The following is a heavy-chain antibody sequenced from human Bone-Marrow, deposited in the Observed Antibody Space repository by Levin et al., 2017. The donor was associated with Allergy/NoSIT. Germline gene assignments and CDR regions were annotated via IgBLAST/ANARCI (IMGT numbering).Heavy chain of an antibody. V-gene: IGHV4-39*07. CDR2: VYYSGST. D-gene: IGHD3-3*01. Sequence: NSSETLSLTCTVSGGSVTDSNYYWGWIRQSPGKGLEWIGSVYYSGSTYYNPALKSRVSLSVDTSKNHFYLKLSSVTAADTAVYYCARDGRDVWSGYTPWGQGILVAVSP. J-gene: IGHJ5*02. CDR3: ARDGRDVWSGYTP. CDR1: GGSVTDSNYY.